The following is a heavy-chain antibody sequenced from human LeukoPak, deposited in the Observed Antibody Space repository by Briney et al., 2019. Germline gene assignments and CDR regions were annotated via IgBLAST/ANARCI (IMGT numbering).Heavy chain of an antibody. V-gene: IGHV1-69*04. J-gene: IGHJ4*02. CDR2: IIPILGIA. CDR1: GGTFSSYT. D-gene: IGHD3-22*01. CDR3: AREDSPYYYDSSGYPFDY. Sequence: SVKVSCKASGGTFSSYTISWVRQAPGQGLEWMGRIIPILGIANYAQKFQGRVTITADKSTSTAYMELSSLRSEDTAVYYCAREDSPYYYDSSGYPFDYWGQGTLVTVSS.